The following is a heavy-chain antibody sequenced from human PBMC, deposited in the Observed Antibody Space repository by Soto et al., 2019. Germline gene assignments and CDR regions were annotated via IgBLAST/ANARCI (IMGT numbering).Heavy chain of an antibody. D-gene: IGHD2-8*02. CDR1: GFICSSYD. CDR3: AKATATGGGAFEI. Sequence: GGSLRLSCAVSGFICSSYDMSWVRQAPGKGLAWVSTILVGGSTHYEDSVQGWFTISRDTSKNTVYLHMNSLTAGDTAVYYCAKATATGGGAFEIYGQGTMVTVSS. J-gene: IGHJ3*02. V-gene: IGHV3-23*01. CDR2: ILVGGST.